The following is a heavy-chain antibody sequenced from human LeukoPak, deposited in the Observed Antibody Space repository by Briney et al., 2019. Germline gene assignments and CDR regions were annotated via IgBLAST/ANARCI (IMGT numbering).Heavy chain of an antibody. CDR1: GFTFSGYT. D-gene: IGHD6-19*01. CDR2: IGTSGNTI. J-gene: IGHJ4*02. Sequence: GGSLRLSCAASGFTFSGYTMNWVRQAPGKGLEWVSFIGTSGNTIYYADSVKGRFTVSRDNAKNSLYLQMNSLRAEDTAVYYCARDQWLDYWGQGTLVTVSS. V-gene: IGHV3-48*01. CDR3: ARDQWLDY.